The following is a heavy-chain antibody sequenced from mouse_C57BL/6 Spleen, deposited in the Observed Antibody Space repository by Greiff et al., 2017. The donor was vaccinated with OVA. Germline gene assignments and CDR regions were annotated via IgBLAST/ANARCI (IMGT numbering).Heavy chain of an antibody. D-gene: IGHD2-4*01. CDR2: INPNNGGT. Sequence: VQLQQSGPELVKPGASVKMSCKASGYTFTDYNMHWVKQSHGKSLEWIGYINPNNGGTSYNQKFKGKATLTVNKSSSTAYMELRSLTSEDSAVYYCARSRDYDGDWYFDVWGTGTTVTVSS. V-gene: IGHV1-22*01. CDR1: GYTFTDYN. CDR3: ARSRDYDGDWYFDV. J-gene: IGHJ1*03.